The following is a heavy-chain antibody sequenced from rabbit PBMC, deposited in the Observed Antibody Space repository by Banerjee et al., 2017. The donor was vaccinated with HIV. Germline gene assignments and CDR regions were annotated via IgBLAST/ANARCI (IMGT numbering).Heavy chain of an antibody. D-gene: IGHD6-1*01. CDR1: GFSFTYIDY. Sequence: QSLEESGGDLVKPGASLTLTCTASGFSFTYIDYLCWVRQPPGKGPEWIACVAAGVSLTSYYATWAKGRFTISKTSSTTVTLQMTSLTAADTATYFCARESSYAGYAGYGYAARYYGMDLWGQGTLVTVS. V-gene: IGHV1S40*01. CDR3: ARESSYAGYAGYGYAARYYGMDL. J-gene: IGHJ6*01. CDR2: VAAGVSLTS.